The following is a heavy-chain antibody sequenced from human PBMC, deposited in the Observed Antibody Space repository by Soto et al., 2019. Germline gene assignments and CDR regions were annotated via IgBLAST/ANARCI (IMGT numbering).Heavy chain of an antibody. CDR2: IGTAGNT. Sequence: PGGSLRLSCAASGFIFSNYDMHWVRQATGKGLEWVSAIGTAGNTYYSGSVKGRFTISRENAKNSLYLQMNSLRAGDTAVYYCARVRYHDFWSGPSGLEFDYWGQGTLVTVSS. V-gene: IGHV3-13*01. CDR3: ARVRYHDFWSGPSGLEFDY. J-gene: IGHJ4*02. D-gene: IGHD3-3*01. CDR1: GFIFSNYD.